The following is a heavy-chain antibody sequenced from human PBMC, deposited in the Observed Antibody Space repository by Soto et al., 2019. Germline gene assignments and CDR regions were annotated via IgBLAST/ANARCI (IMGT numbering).Heavy chain of an antibody. CDR1: GGSISSGGYY. D-gene: IGHD3-3*01. V-gene: IGHV4-31*03. Sequence: QVQLQESGPGLVKPSQTLSLTCTVSGGSISSGGYYWSWIRQHPGKGLEWIGYIYYSGSTYYNPSLKIRVTISVDTSKYQVSLKLSSVTAADTAVYYCARGYYDGGYYYYMDVWGKGTTVTVSS. CDR3: ARGYYDGGYYYYMDV. CDR2: IYYSGST. J-gene: IGHJ6*03.